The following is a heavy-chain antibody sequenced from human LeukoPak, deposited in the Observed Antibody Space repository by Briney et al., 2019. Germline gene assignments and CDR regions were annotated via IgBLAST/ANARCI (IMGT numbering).Heavy chain of an antibody. V-gene: IGHV3-23*01. CDR1: GFTFSSYA. CDR3: AKEPRYCSGGSCPYFAY. J-gene: IGHJ4*02. CDR2: ISGSGGST. Sequence: GGSLRLSCAASGFTFSSYAMSWVRRAPGKGLEWVSAISGSGGSTYYADSVKGRFTISRDNSKNTLYLQMNSLRAEDTAVYYCAKEPRYCSGGSCPYFAYWGQGTLVTVSS. D-gene: IGHD2-15*01.